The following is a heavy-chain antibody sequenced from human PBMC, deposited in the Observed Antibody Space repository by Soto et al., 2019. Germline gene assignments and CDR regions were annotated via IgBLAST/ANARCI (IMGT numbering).Heavy chain of an antibody. Sequence: QVQLQESGPGLVKPSGTLSLTCAVSGGSISSSNWWSWVRQPPGKGLEWIGEIYHSGSTNYNPSLKSRVTLSVDESKNQFSLELRSVTAADTAVYYCARVRAAAGPDFDYWGQGTLVTVSS. CDR2: IYHSGST. D-gene: IGHD6-13*01. V-gene: IGHV4-4*02. CDR3: ARVRAAAGPDFDY. J-gene: IGHJ4*02. CDR1: GGSISSSNW.